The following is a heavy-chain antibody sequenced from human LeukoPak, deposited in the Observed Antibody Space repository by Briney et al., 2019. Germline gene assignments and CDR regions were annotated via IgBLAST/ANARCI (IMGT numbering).Heavy chain of an antibody. D-gene: IGHD4-23*01. J-gene: IGHJ1*01. CDR1: GASIRSSTNW. V-gene: IGHV4-4*02. CDR3: ASAASTVVAH. Sequence: SETLSLTCAVSGASIRSSTNWWSWVRQPPGKGLEWIGEILHSGSTNYNPSLKSRVTISVDKSKNQFSLKLSSVTAADTAVYYCASAASTVVAHWGQGTLVTVSS. CDR2: ILHSGST.